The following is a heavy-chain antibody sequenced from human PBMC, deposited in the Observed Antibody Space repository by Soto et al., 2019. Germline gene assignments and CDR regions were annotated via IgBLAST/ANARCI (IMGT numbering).Heavy chain of an antibody. CDR3: AKNAYGSGYSALHH. J-gene: IGHJ1*01. D-gene: IGHD3-22*01. V-gene: IGHV3-23*01. Sequence: PGGSLRLSCAASGFTFSSYVMSWVRQAPGKGLEWVSSISGSGGSGSTYYTDSVKGRFTISGDNSNNTLYLQMNSLRAEDTAVYYCAKNAYGSGYSALHHWGQGTLVTVSS. CDR2: ISGSGGSGST. CDR1: GFTFSSYV.